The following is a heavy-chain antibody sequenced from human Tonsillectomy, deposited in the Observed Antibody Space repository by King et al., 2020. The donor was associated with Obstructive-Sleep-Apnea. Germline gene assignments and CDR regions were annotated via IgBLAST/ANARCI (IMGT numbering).Heavy chain of an antibody. CDR2: IIGSGGSR. D-gene: IGHD5-12*01. CDR3: AKDRSGYSGYDSLDY. V-gene: IGHV3-23*04. CDR1: AFTFNNYA. Sequence: VQLVESGGGLVQPGGSLRLSCAASAFTFNNYAMSWVRQAPGKGLEWVSTIIGSGGSRYYAKSGRGRLTISIDNSKNTLYLQMNSLRAEDTAIYYCAKDRSGYSGYDSLDYWGQGTLATVSS. J-gene: IGHJ4*02.